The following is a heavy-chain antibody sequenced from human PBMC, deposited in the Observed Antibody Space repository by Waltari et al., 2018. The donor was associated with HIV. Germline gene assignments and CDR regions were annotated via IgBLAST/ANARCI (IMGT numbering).Heavy chain of an antibody. Sequence: QVQLVQSGAEVKKPGSSVKVSCKASGGTFSSYAISWVRQAPGQGLEWMERIIPILGIANYAQKCQGRVTITADKATSTAYMELSSLRSEDTAVYYCARARNSGSYFHWFDPWGQGTLVTVSS. CDR3: ARARNSGSYFHWFDP. D-gene: IGHD1-26*01. CDR2: IIPILGIA. V-gene: IGHV1-69*04. CDR1: GGTFSSYA. J-gene: IGHJ5*02.